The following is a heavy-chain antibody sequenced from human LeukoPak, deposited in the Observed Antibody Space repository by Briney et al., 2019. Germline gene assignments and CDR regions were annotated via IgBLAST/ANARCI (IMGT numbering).Heavy chain of an antibody. CDR1: GFTFSSYW. D-gene: IGHD6-25*01. Sequence: PGGSLRLSCAASGFTFSSYWMSWVRQAPGKGLEWVANIKQDGSEKYYVDSVKGRFTISRDNAKNSLYLQMNSLRAEDTAVYYCARDPSLYSSGCCYFDYWGQGTLVTVSS. CDR2: IKQDGSEK. V-gene: IGHV3-7*03. CDR3: ARDPSLYSSGCCYFDY. J-gene: IGHJ4*02.